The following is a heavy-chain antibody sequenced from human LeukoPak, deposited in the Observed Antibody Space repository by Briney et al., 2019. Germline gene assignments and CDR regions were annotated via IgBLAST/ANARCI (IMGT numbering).Heavy chain of an antibody. D-gene: IGHD2-2*01. CDR3: ARGVGSTSNNWFDP. J-gene: IGHJ5*02. CDR1: GFTFSSYA. CDR2: ISYDGSNK. Sequence: GGSLRLSCAASGFTFSSYAMHWVRQAPGKGLEWVAVISYDGSNKYYADSVKGRFTISRDNSKNTLYLQMNSLRAEGTAVYYCARGVGSTSNNWFDPWGQGTLVTVSS. V-gene: IGHV3-30*01.